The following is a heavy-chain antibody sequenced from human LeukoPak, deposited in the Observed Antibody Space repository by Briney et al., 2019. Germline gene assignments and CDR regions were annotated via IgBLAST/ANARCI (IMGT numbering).Heavy chain of an antibody. V-gene: IGHV3-48*01. CDR1: GFTFSSYS. Sequence: GGSLRLSCAASGFTFSSYSMNWVRQAPGKGLEWVSYISSSRSTIYYADSVKGRFTISRDNAKNSLYLQMNSLRAEDTAVYYCARDWDYGMDVWGQGTTVTVSS. D-gene: IGHD3-16*01. J-gene: IGHJ6*02. CDR3: ARDWDYGMDV. CDR2: ISSSRSTI.